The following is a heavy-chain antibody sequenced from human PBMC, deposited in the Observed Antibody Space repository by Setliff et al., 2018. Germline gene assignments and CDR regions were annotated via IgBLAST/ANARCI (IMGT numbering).Heavy chain of an antibody. CDR3: TRSSSYSMRYWFDS. D-gene: IGHD5-18*01. V-gene: IGHV1-2*02. CDR2: INPDSGDT. CDR1: GSSFTGHN. J-gene: IGHJ5*01. Sequence: ASVKVSCKVSGSSFTGHNLHWVRQAPGQGLEWMGWINPDSGDTHSPQKFQGRVTMTRDTSMSTVYMELTRLTSDDTAVYYCTRSSSYSMRYWFDSWGQGPLVTVS.